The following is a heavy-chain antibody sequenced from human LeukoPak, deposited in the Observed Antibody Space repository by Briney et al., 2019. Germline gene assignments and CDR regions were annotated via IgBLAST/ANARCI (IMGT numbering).Heavy chain of an antibody. V-gene: IGHV4-31*03. CDR2: VYYTGST. J-gene: IGHJ4*02. CDR1: GGSISSGGYY. CDR3: ARFAYCGGHCWYYFDY. Sequence: PSETLSLTCTVSGGSISSGGYYWSWLRQHPGKGLEFIGYVYYTGSTYYNPSLKSRVTISGDASKNQFSLKLSSVTAADTAVYYCARFAYCGGHCWYYFDYWGQGSLVTVSS. D-gene: IGHD2-21*02.